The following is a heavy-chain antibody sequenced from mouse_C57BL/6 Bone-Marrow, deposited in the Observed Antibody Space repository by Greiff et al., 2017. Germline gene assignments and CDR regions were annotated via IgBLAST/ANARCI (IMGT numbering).Heavy chain of an antibody. CDR3: SRGGTTVGDFDY. CDR1: GFTFSDYG. Sequence: EVKVVESGGGLVKPGGSLKLSCAASGFTFSDYGMHWVRQAPEKGLEWVAYISSGSSTIYYADTVKGRFTISRDNAKNTLFLQMTSLRSEDTAMYYCSRGGTTVGDFDYWGQGTTLTVSS. CDR2: ISSGSSTI. V-gene: IGHV5-17*01. D-gene: IGHD1-1*01. J-gene: IGHJ2*01.